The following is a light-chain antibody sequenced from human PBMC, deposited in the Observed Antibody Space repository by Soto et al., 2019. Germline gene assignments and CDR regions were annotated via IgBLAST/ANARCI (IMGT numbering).Light chain of an antibody. V-gene: IGKV1-6*01. CDR2: GAS. CDR3: QQYHIYSGT. J-gene: IGKJ1*01. CDR1: QVIGNA. Sequence: AIQMTQSPASLSASVVYRVTISFRAIQVIGNALGWYQQKPGKPPKVVIYGASNLQSGVPSRFSGSGSGTEITLTINSLQPDDFATYYCQQYHIYSGTFGQRTKVDI.